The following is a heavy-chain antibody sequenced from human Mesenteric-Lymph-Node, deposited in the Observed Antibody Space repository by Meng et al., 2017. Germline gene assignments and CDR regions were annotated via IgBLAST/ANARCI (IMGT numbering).Heavy chain of an antibody. CDR2: ISGSGGST. CDR3: AKDLQPGIVVVTAIMGY. CDR1: GFTFSSYA. D-gene: IGHD2-21*02. Sequence: GESLKISCAASGFTFSSYAMSWVRQAPGKGLEWVSAISGSGGSTYYADSVKGRFTISRDNSKNTLYLQMNSLRAEDTAVYYCAKDLQPGIVVVTAIMGYWGQGTLVTVSS. J-gene: IGHJ4*02. V-gene: IGHV3-23*01.